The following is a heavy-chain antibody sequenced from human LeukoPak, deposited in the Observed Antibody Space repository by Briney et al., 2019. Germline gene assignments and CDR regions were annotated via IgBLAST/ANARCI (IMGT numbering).Heavy chain of an antibody. CDR3: AKDRGGSCLD. CDR1: GFTFSSYG. D-gene: IGHD2-15*01. J-gene: IGHJ4*02. CDR2: ISGSGGST. V-gene: IGHV3-23*01. Sequence: GGSLRLSCAASGFTFSSYGMSWVRQAPGKGLEWVSTISGSGGSTYYTDSVKGRFTISRDNSKNTLSLQMNSLRAEDTAVYYCAKDRGGSCLDWGQGTLVTVSS.